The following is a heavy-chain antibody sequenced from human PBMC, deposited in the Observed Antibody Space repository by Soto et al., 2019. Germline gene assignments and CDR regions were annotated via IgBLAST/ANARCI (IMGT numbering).Heavy chain of an antibody. CDR1: GGSFSSSSYY. V-gene: IGHV4-39*01. D-gene: IGHD2-15*01. Sequence: PSETLSLTCTVSGGSFSSSSYYWGWLRQPPGKGLEWIGRLCYSGSSYYNPSLKSRVTRAVDTSKNQFSLKLSSVTAADTAVYYCARHGYCSGGSCYNYYYYMDVWGKGTTVTGSS. CDR3: ARHGYCSGGSCYNYYYYMDV. CDR2: LCYSGSS. J-gene: IGHJ6*03.